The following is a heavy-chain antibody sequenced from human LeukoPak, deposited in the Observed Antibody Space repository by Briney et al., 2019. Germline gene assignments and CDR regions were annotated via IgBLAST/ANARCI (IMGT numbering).Heavy chain of an antibody. J-gene: IGHJ4*02. V-gene: IGHV1-2*02. CDR1: GYTFTGYY. D-gene: IGHD3-10*01. CDR3: ARVVVRGVQSFDY. CDR2: INPNSGGT. Sequence: ASVKVSCKASGYTFTGYYMYWVRQAPGHGLEWMGWINPNSGGTNYTQKFQGRVTMTRDTSISTAYMELSRLRSGGTGVYYCARVVVRGVQSFDYWGQGTLVSVSS.